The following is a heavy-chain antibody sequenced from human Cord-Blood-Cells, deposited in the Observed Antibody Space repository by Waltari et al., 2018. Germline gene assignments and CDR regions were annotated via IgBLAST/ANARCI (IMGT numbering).Heavy chain of an antibody. CDR2: IYYSGST. J-gene: IGHJ4*02. CDR1: GGSISSSSYY. Sequence: QLQLQESGPGLVKPSETLSLTCTVSGGSISSSSYYWGWIRQPPGKGLGGIGSIYYSGSTYYNPPLKSRVTISVDTSKNQFSLKLSSVTAADTAVYYCARVGITVPDYWGQGTLVTVSS. D-gene: IGHD3-16*01. CDR3: ARVGITVPDY. V-gene: IGHV4-39*01.